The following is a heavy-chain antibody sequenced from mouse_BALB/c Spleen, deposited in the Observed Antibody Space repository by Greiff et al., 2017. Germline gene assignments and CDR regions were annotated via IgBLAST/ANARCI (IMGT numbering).Heavy chain of an antibody. CDR2: INSNGGST. CDR1: GFTFSSYG. D-gene: IGHD1-2*01. Sequence: DVMLVESGGGLVQPGGSLKLSCAASGFTFSSYGMSWVRQTPDKRLELVATINSNGGSTYYPDSVKGRFTISRDNAKNTLYLQMSSLKSEDTAMYYCARGVYGYCAYWGQGTLVTVSA. V-gene: IGHV5-6-3*01. J-gene: IGHJ3*01. CDR3: ARGVYGYCAY.